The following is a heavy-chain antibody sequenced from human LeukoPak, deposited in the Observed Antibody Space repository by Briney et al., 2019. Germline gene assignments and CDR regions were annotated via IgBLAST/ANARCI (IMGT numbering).Heavy chain of an antibody. CDR1: GGSFSGYY. CDR3: ARVGIYCSGGHCHTVDWYFDF. J-gene: IGHJ2*01. D-gene: IGHD2-15*01. V-gene: IGHV3-7*01. CDR2: IKEDGSEK. Sequence: CAVYGGSFSGYYWSWVRQAPGKGLEWVANIKEDGSEKYYVDSVKGRFIISRDNAENSLFLQVNSLRAEDTAVYYCARVGIYCSGGHCHTVDWYFDFWGRGTLVTVSS.